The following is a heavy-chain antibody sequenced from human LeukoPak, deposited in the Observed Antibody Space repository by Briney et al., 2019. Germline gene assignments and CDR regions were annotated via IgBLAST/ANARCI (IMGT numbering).Heavy chain of an antibody. Sequence: GGSLRLSCAASGLTFSNYWMHWVRQAPGKGLVWVSRISSDGSRATYADSVKGRFTISRDNAKNTLYLQMNSLRAEDTAMYYCARDPTVSNFHDAFDIWGQGTMVTVSS. CDR1: GLTFSNYW. CDR2: ISSDGSRA. J-gene: IGHJ3*02. V-gene: IGHV3-74*01. CDR3: ARDPTVSNFHDAFDI. D-gene: IGHD4-17*01.